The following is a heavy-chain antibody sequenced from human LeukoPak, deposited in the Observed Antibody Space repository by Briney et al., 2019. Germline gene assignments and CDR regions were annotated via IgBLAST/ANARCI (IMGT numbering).Heavy chain of an antibody. D-gene: IGHD6-13*01. CDR3: ARFSSIAAAFDY. CDR1: GGSISSNNYY. CDR2: VQYSGSS. V-gene: IGHV4-39*07. J-gene: IGHJ4*02. Sequence: PSETLSLTCTVSGGSISSNNYYWGWIRQPPGKGLEWIGSVQYSGSSYYNPSLKSRLTISVDTSKSQFSLNLSSVTAADTAVYYCARFSSIAAAFDYWGLGTLVTVSS.